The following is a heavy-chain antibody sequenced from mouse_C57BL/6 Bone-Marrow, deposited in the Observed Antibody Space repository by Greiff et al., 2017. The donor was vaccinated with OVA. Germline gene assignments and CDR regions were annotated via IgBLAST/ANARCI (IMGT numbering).Heavy chain of an antibody. Sequence: QVQLQQSGAELVKPGASVKLSCKASGYTFTSYWMHWVKQRPGQGLEWIGYINPSSGYTKYNQKFKDKATLTADKSSSTAYMQLSSLAYEDAAVYYCARRDYSKDYWGQGTTLTVSS. CDR2: INPSSGYT. J-gene: IGHJ2*01. D-gene: IGHD2-5*01. V-gene: IGHV1-7*01. CDR3: ARRDYSKDY. CDR1: GYTFTSYW.